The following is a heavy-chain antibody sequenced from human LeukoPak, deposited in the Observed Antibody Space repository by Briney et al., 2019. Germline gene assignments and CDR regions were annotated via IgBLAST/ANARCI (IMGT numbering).Heavy chain of an antibody. CDR2: ISAYNANT. V-gene: IGHV1-18*01. J-gene: IGHJ6*02. CDR3: ARDTYYYDSSGRTYGMDV. D-gene: IGHD3-22*01. Sequence: ASVKVSCKASGYTFTSYGISWVRQAPGQGLEWIGWISAYNANTNYAQKLQGRVTMTTDTSTSTAYMELRSLRSDDTAVYYCARDTYYYDSSGRTYGMDVWGQGTTVTVSS. CDR1: GYTFTSYG.